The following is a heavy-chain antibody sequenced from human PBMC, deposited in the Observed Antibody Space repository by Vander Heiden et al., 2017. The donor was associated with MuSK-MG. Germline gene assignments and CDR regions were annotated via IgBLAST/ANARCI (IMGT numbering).Heavy chain of an antibody. V-gene: IGHV4-61*02. CDR2: IYTSGST. Sequence: QVQLQESGPGLVKPSQTLSLTCAVSGGSISSGGYYWRWIRQPAGKGLEWIGRIYTSGSTAYNPSLKSRVTISIDTSKNHFSLKLRFVTAADSAVYYCAKAVPSGFGLDAFDIWGQGTMVTVSS. D-gene: IGHD3-3*01. CDR1: GGSISSGGYY. J-gene: IGHJ3*02. CDR3: AKAVPSGFGLDAFDI.